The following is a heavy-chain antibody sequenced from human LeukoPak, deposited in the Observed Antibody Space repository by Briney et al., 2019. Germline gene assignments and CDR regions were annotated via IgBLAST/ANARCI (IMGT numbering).Heavy chain of an antibody. D-gene: IGHD6-19*01. CDR2: ISWNSGSI. CDR3: AKYSSGDY. CDR1: GFTFDDYA. J-gene: IGHJ4*02. V-gene: IGHV3-9*01. Sequence: PGGSLRLSCAASGFTFDDYAMHWVRQAPGKGLEWVSGISWNSGSIGYADSVKGRFTISRDNAKNSLYLQMNSLRAEDTAVYYCAKYSSGDYWGQGTLVTVSS.